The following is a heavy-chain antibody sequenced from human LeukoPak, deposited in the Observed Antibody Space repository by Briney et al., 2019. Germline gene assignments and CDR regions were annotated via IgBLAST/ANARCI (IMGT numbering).Heavy chain of an antibody. CDR1: GFTFSSYS. V-gene: IGHV3-21*01. D-gene: IGHD3-10*01. Sequence: GVSLRLSCAAPGFTFSSYSMNWVRQAPGKGLEWVSSISSSSSYIYYADSVKGRFTISRDNAKNSLYLQMNSLRAEDTAVYYCAARSGSYRDCFDPRGQGTLVTVSS. CDR2: ISSSSSYI. J-gene: IGHJ5*02. CDR3: AARSGSYRDCFDP.